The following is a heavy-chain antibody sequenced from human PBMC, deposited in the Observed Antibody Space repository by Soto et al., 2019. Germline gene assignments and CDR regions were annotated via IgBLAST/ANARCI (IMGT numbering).Heavy chain of an antibody. CDR3: ARTDRDFYGLDV. CDR1: GFTFRNYD. J-gene: IGHJ6*02. V-gene: IGHV3-13*05. Sequence: EVQLVESGGGVVQPGGSLRLSCEASGFTFRNYDMHWVRQGTGKGLEWVSGISAAGDPDYADSVEGRFTISSENAQNSFFMQMNSLRVGDTAVYYCARTDRDFYGLDVWGQGTTVIVSS. CDR2: ISAAGDP.